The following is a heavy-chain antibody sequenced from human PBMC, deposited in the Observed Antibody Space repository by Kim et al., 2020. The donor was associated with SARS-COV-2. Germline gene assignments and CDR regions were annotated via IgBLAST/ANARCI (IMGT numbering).Heavy chain of an antibody. D-gene: IGHD6-19*01. CDR1: GFTFSSYA. V-gene: IGHV3-30-3*01. CDR3: ARDPGLQQWLVLDY. CDR2: ISYDGSNK. Sequence: GVSLRLSCAASGFTFSSYAMHWVRQAPGKGLEWVAVISYDGSNKYYADSVKGRFTISRDNSKNTLYLQMNSLRAEDTAVYYCARDPGLQQWLVLDYWGQGTLVTVSS. J-gene: IGHJ4*02.